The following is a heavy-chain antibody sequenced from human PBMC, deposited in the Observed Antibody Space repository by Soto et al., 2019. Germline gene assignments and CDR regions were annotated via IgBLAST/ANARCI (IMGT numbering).Heavy chain of an antibody. J-gene: IGHJ4*02. CDR1: GDTFSNSA. Sequence: QVHLLQSGSAVKKPGSSVKVSCRASGDTFSNSAFSWVRQAPGQGLEWMGGIIPIFGTTSYAQKLQGRVMLTADESTTTVDMELMSLRSEDTALYFCALGLRGYHIDSWGQGTQVTVSS. V-gene: IGHV1-69*01. CDR2: IIPIFGTT. CDR3: ALGLRGYHIDS. D-gene: IGHD2-15*01.